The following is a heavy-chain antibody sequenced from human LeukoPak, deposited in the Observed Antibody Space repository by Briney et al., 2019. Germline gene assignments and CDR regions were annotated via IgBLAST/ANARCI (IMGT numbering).Heavy chain of an antibody. J-gene: IGHJ4*02. CDR3: ARVDYGDYVFDY. V-gene: IGHV4-59*01. CDR2: IYYCGST. Sequence: SETLSLTCTVSGGSISSYYWSWIRQPPGKGLEWIGYIYYCGSTNYNPSPKSRGTISVEPSKNHVSLKLSSVTAADTAVYYCARVDYGDYVFDYWGQGTLATVSS. D-gene: IGHD4-17*01. CDR1: GGSISSYY.